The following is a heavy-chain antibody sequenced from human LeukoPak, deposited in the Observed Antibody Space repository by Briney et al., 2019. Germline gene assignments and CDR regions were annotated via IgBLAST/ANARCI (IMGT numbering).Heavy chain of an antibody. CDR1: GFTFSNAW. D-gene: IGHD5-18*01. CDR2: IKSKTDGGTT. V-gene: IGHV3-15*01. J-gene: IGHJ4*02. CDR3: TTQHPIQLWLTPYFDY. Sequence: GGSLRLSCAASGFTFSNAWMSWVRQAPGKGLEWVGRIKSKTDGGTTDYAAPVKGRFTISRDDSKNTLYLQMNSLKTEDTAVYYCTTQHPIQLWLTPYFDYWGQGTLVTVSS.